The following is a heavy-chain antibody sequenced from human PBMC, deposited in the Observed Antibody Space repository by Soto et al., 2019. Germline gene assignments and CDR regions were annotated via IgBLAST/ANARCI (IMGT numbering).Heavy chain of an antibody. CDR1: GYTFTGYY. J-gene: IGHJ4*01. V-gene: IGHV1-2*04. D-gene: IGHD3-9*01. CDR3: VRAQVDYDILIGFFPYYFDY. CDR2: INPNSGGT. Sequence: ASVKVSCKASGYTFTGYYMHWVRQAPGQGLECMGWINPNSGGTNYAQKFQGWVTMTRDTSISTAYMELSRLKSDDTAVYYCVRAQVDYDILIGFFPYYFDYWGHGTLVTVSS.